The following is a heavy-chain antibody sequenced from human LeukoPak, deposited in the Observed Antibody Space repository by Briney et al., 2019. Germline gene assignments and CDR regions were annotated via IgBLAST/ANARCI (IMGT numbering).Heavy chain of an antibody. CDR3: ARGADSSGYYSIFYFDY. Sequence: SETLSLTCSVSGGSINDYYWSWIRQPPGKGLEWIGCIYSSGNTNYNPSLKSRVTISVDTSKNQFSLKLSSVTAADTAVYYCARGADSSGYYSIFYFDYWGQGTLVTVSS. D-gene: IGHD3-22*01. CDR2: IYSSGNT. V-gene: IGHV4-59*01. CDR1: GGSINDYY. J-gene: IGHJ4*02.